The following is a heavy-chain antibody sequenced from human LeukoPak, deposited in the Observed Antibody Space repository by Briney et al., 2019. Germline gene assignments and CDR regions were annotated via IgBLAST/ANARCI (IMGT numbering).Heavy chain of an antibody. J-gene: IGHJ6*02. D-gene: IGHD5-18*01. CDR3: ARDRIQLWLRRYYYYGMDV. CDR1: GDSVSSNSAA. V-gene: IGHV6-1*01. CDR2: TYYRSKWYN. Sequence: SQTLSLTCAISGDSVSSNSAARNWIRQSPSRGLEWLGRTYYRSKWYNDYAVSVKSRITINPDTSKNQFSLQLNSVTPEDTAVYYCARDRIQLWLRRYYYYGMDVWGQGTTVTVS.